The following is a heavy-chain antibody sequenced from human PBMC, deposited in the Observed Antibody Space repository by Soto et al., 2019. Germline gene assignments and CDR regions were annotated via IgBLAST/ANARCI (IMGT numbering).Heavy chain of an antibody. V-gene: IGHV4-4*02. D-gene: IGHD2-15*01. Sequence: QVQLQESGPGLVKPSGTLSLTCAVSSGSISSSNWWSWVRQPPGKGLEWIGEIYHSGSTNYNPPVKTRDNLSLEKSKSQFSLKLSSVTAADTAVYYCARNQRSLSSGGFDYWGQGTLVTVAS. CDR2: IYHSGST. CDR3: ARNQRSLSSGGFDY. CDR1: SGSISSSNW. J-gene: IGHJ4*02.